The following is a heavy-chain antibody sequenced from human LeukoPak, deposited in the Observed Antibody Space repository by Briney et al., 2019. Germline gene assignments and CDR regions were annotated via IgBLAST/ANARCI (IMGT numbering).Heavy chain of an antibody. Sequence: SETLSLTCTVSGGSISSYYWSWIRQPPGKGLERIGYIYYSGSTNYNPSLKSRVTISVDTSKNQFSLKLSSVTAADTAVYYCARHGRVAATPDYWGQGTLVTVSS. CDR3: ARHGRVAATPDY. D-gene: IGHD2-15*01. J-gene: IGHJ4*02. V-gene: IGHV4-59*08. CDR1: GGSISSYY. CDR2: IYYSGST.